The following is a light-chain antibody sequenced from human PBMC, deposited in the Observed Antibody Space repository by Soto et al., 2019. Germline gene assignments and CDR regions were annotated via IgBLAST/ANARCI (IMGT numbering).Light chain of an antibody. V-gene: IGLV2-14*01. J-gene: IGLJ3*02. Sequence: QSALTQPASVSGSPGQSITISCTGTSSDVGGYNYVSWYQQHPGKAPKLMIYDVSNRPSRVSNRFSGSKSGNTASLTISGLQAEDEADYYCSSYTSISPTSWVFGGGTKLTVL. CDR2: DVS. CDR1: SSDVGGYNY. CDR3: SSYTSISPTSWV.